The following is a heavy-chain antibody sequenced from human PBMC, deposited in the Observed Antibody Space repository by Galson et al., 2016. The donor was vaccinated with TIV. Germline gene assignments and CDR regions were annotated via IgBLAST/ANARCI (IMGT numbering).Heavy chain of an antibody. CDR1: GFRFDDYV. V-gene: IGHV3-9*01. CDR3: SRGILGVYTEDFDV. D-gene: IGHD1-26*01. CDR2: MTWNGDEI. Sequence: SLRLSCAASGFRFDDYVMHWVRQAPGKGLEWVSGMTWNGDEIGYADSVRGRFTISRDSATNSLYLEMNSLRPEDTALYFCSRGILGVYTEDFDVWGQGTMVTVS. J-gene: IGHJ3*01.